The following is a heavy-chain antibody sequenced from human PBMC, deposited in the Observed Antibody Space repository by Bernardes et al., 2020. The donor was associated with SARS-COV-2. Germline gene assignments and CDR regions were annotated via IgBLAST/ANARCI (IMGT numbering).Heavy chain of an antibody. CDR3: ARGVPGY. J-gene: IGHJ4*02. CDR1: GGSFSGYD. Sequence: SETLSLTCAVYGGSFSGYDWSWVRQPPGKGLEWIGEINDDGSTNSNPSLKSRVTISVDTSKNQFFLELRSVTAADTAVYYCARGVPGYWGQGTLVTVSS. CDR2: INDDGST. V-gene: IGHV4-34*01.